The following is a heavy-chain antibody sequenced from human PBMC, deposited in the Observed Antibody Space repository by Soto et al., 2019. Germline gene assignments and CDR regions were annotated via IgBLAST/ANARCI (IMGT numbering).Heavy chain of an antibody. V-gene: IGHV3-33*01. CDR2: VWNDGSDK. D-gene: IGHD6-13*01. CDR3: VRDTWGIAAAGYHLDY. Sequence: VQLVESGGGVVQPGTSLRLSRAASGFTFSSYGMHWVRQAPGKGLEWVAVVWNDGSDKYHADSVKGRFTISRDNSKNTLFLQMNTLRAEDTAIYYCVRDTWGIAAAGYHLDYWGQGTLVTVSS. CDR1: GFTFSSYG. J-gene: IGHJ4*02.